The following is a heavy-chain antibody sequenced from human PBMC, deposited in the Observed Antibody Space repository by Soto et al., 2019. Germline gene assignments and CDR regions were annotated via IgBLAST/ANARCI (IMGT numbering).Heavy chain of an antibody. CDR1: GGTFSTYA. CDR2: IIPIFGST. D-gene: IGHD3-10*01. Sequence: QVQLVQSGAEVKQPGSSVKVSCKASGGTFSTYAISWLRQAPGQGLEWMGGIIPIFGSTSYAQRFQDRLTIAADESTSTAYMELSSLTSDDTAVYSCARERGSGSYSKVGYFYYGLDVWGQGTTVTVSS. CDR3: ARERGSGSYSKVGYFYYGLDV. V-gene: IGHV1-69*01. J-gene: IGHJ6*02.